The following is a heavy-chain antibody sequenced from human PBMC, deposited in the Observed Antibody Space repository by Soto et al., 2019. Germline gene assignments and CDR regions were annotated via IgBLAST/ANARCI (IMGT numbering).Heavy chain of an antibody. CDR1: GGSISRYY. J-gene: IGHJ5*02. Sequence: PSETLSLTCTVSGGSISRYYWSWIRQPPGKGLEWIGYSYYSGSTNYNPSLKSRVTISVDTSKNQFSLKLSSVTAADTAVYYCARGLVYYGDYQLRTYNWFEPWGQGTLVTVSS. CDR3: ARGLVYYGDYQLRTYNWFEP. V-gene: IGHV4-59*01. CDR2: SYYSGST. D-gene: IGHD4-17*01.